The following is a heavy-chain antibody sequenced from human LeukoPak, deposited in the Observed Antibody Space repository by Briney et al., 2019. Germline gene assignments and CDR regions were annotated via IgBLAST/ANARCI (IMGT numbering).Heavy chain of an antibody. CDR1: GFTFGLTSSNYV. CDR3: AKRSRELLT. V-gene: IGHV3-23*01. D-gene: IGHD1-26*01. CDR2: ISGSGGRT. J-gene: IGHJ5*02. Sequence: GGSLRLSCAASGFTFGLTSSNYVMSWVRQAPGKGLEWVSGISGSGGRTYYTASVKGRFTISRDNSKNTLYLQMNSLRAEDTAIYYCAKRSRELLTWGQGTLVTVSS.